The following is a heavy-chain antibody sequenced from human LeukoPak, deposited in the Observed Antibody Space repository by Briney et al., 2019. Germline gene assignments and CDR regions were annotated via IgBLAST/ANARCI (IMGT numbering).Heavy chain of an antibody. J-gene: IGHJ4*02. Sequence: ASVNVSCKASGYTFTGYYMHWVRQAPGQGLEWMGWINPNSGGTNYAQKFQGRVTKTRDTSINTAYMELSRLRSDHTAVYYCARVEIPEVVAATRPHYFAYWGQETLVTVSS. CDR1: GYTFTGYY. D-gene: IGHD2-15*01. CDR2: INPNSGGT. CDR3: ARVEIPEVVAATRPHYFAY. V-gene: IGHV1-2*02.